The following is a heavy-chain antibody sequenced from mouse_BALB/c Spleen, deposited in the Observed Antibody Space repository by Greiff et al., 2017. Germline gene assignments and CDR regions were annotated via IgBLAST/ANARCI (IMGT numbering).Heavy chain of an antibody. Sequence: EVKLVESGGGLVQPGGSLKLSCAASGFTFSSYTMSWVRQTPEKRLEWVAYISNGGGSTYYPDTVKGRFTISRDNAKNTLYLQMSSLKSEDTAMDYCARHFATAAWFAYWGQGTLVTVSA. CDR3: ARHFATAAWFAY. V-gene: IGHV5-12-2*01. CDR2: ISNGGGST. CDR1: GFTFSSYT. J-gene: IGHJ3*01. D-gene: IGHD1-2*01.